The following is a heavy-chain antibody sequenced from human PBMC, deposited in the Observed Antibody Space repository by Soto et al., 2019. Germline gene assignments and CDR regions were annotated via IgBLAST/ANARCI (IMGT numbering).Heavy chain of an antibody. Sequence: SVEVSCKASGGTFSSYAISWVRQAPGQGLEWMGGIIPIFGTANYAQKFQGRVTSTADESTSTAYMELSSLRSEDTAVYYCASKVWRWLQLHAFDIWGQGTMVTVSS. V-gene: IGHV1-69*13. CDR2: IIPIFGTA. CDR1: GGTFSSYA. CDR3: ASKVWRWLQLHAFDI. D-gene: IGHD5-12*01. J-gene: IGHJ3*02.